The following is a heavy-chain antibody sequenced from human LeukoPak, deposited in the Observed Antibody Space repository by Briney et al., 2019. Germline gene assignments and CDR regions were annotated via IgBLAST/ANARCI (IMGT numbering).Heavy chain of an antibody. V-gene: IGHV3-48*01. D-gene: IGHD1-26*01. CDR1: GFTFSSYS. CDR2: ISGSSSSI. CDR3: ARYSGAYSGAFDI. J-gene: IGHJ3*02. Sequence: GGSLRLSCVASGFTFSSYSIKWVRQAPGKGLEWISYISGSSSSIYYADSVKGRFTISRDNAKNSLYLQMNSLRAEDTAVYYCARYSGAYSGAFDIWGQGTMVTVSS.